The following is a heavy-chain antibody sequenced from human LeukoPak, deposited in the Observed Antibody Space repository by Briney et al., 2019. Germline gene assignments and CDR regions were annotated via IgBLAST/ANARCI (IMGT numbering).Heavy chain of an antibody. J-gene: IGHJ4*02. CDR1: GFTFSSYS. D-gene: IGHD1-26*01. Sequence: GGSLRLSCAASGFTFSSYSMNWVRQAPGKGLEWVSSISSSSSYIYYADSVKGRFTISRDNAKNSLYLQMNSLRAEDTAVYYCARVRSGSYSDFDYWGQGTLVTVSS. CDR2: ISSSSSYI. CDR3: ARVRSGSYSDFDY. V-gene: IGHV3-21*01.